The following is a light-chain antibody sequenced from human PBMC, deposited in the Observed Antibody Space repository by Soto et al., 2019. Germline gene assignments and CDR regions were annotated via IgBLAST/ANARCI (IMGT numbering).Light chain of an antibody. V-gene: IGKV3-15*01. CDR3: QQYGDWPLT. CDR1: QSVGNN. CDR2: ATS. J-gene: IGKJ4*01. Sequence: EIVVTQSPATLSVSPGERATLSCRASQSVGNNFAWYQQKPGQAPSLLIFATSTRATGVPAMFSGSGSGTEFTLTISSLQSEDFAVYYCQQYGDWPLTFGGGAKVEIE.